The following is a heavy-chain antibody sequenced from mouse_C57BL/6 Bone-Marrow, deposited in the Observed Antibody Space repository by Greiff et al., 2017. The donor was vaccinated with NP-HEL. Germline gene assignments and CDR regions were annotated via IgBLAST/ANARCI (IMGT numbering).Heavy chain of an antibody. CDR2: IRSKSSNYAT. J-gene: IGHJ2*01. Sequence: EVQVVESGGGLVQPKGSLKLSCAASGFTFNTYAMHWVRQAPGKGLEWVARIRSKSSNYATYYADSVKDRFTISRDDSQSMLYLQMNNLKTEDTAMYYCVREIDRSYYFDYWGQGTTLTVSS. CDR3: VREIDRSYYFDY. D-gene: IGHD3-2*01. V-gene: IGHV10-3*01. CDR1: GFTFNTYA.